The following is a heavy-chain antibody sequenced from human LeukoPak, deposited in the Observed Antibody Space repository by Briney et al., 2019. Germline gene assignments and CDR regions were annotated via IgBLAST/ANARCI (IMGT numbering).Heavy chain of an antibody. CDR1: GYTFTSYY. CDR3: ASQSAYCSSTSCYDNPFDY. Sequence: ASVKVSCKASGYTFTSYYMHWVRQAPGQGLEWMGIINPSGGSTSYAQKFQGRVTMTRDTSTSTVYMELSSLRSEDTAVYYCASQSAYCSSTSCYDNPFDYWGQGTLVTVSS. J-gene: IGHJ4*02. D-gene: IGHD2-2*01. V-gene: IGHV1-46*01. CDR2: INPSGGST.